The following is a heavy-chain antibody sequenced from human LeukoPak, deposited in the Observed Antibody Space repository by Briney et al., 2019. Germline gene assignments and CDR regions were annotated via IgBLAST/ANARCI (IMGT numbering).Heavy chain of an antibody. D-gene: IGHD2-2*01. V-gene: IGHV1-24*01. J-gene: IGHJ4*02. Sequence: ASVKVSCKVSGYTLTELSMHWVRQAPGKGLEWMGGFDPEDGETIYAQKFQGRVTMTEDTSTSTAYMELRSLRSDDTAVYYCARGVEYCSSTSCYMYYFDYWGQGTLVTVSS. CDR3: ARGVEYCSSTSCYMYYFDY. CDR2: FDPEDGET. CDR1: GYTLTELS.